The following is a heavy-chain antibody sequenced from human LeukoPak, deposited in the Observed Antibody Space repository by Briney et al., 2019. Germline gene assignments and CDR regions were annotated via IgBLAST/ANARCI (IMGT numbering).Heavy chain of an antibody. CDR3: AKASYDSSGYPHDY. V-gene: IGHV3-23*01. J-gene: IGHJ4*02. CDR1: GFTFSSYA. Sequence: PGGSLRLSCAASGFTFSSYAMSWVRQAPGKGLEWVPAISGSGGSTYYADSVKGRFTISRDNSKNTLYLQMNSLRAEDTAVYYCAKASYDSSGYPHDYWGQGTLVTVSS. D-gene: IGHD3-22*01. CDR2: ISGSGGST.